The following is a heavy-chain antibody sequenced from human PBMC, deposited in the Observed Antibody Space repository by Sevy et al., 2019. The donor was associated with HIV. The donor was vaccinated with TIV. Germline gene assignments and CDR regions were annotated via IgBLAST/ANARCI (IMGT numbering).Heavy chain of an antibody. D-gene: IGHD1-26*01. CDR3: ARGSLGGSKDFDY. Sequence: SETLSLTCAVYGGSFSGYYWSWIRQPPGKGLEWIGEINHSGSTNYNPSLKSRVTKSVDTSKNQFSLKLSSVAAADTAVYYCARGSLGGSKDFDYWGQGTLVTVSS. CDR1: GGSFSGYY. CDR2: INHSGST. J-gene: IGHJ4*02. V-gene: IGHV4-34*01.